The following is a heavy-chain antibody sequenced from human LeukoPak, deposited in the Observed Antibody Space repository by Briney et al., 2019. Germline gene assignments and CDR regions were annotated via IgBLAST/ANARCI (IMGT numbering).Heavy chain of an antibody. D-gene: IGHD2-2*01. CDR2: INRDGTRT. CDR3: ASRKVPAVMPQDY. J-gene: IGHJ4*02. CDR1: GFTFSSYW. Sequence: PGGSLSLACPAAGFTFSSYWIHCVRHPAGRVMVWVSRINRDGTRTTYAGSVTGRSTISRHTAKHPLHLQTNCQITKDTAVYSCASRKVPAVMPQDYWGQGTLVTVSS. V-gene: IGHV3-74*01.